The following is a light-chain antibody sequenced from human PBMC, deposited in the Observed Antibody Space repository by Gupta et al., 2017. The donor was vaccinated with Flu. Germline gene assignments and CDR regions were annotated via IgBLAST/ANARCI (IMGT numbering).Light chain of an antibody. Sequence: QSVLTQPPSASGTPGQGVTISCSGSTSNIGTNYVYWYQKLPATAPKLLIYRNNQRPSGVPDRFSGSKSGTSVSLAISGLRSEDDADYYCATWDDSLSAYVFGTGTKVTVL. CDR3: ATWDDSLSAYV. CDR2: RNN. V-gene: IGLV1-47*01. J-gene: IGLJ1*01. CDR1: TSNIGTNY.